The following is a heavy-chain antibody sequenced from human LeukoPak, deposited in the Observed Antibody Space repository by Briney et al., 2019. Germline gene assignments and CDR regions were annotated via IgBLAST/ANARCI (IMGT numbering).Heavy chain of an antibody. D-gene: IGHD3-3*01. Sequence: GGSLRLSCAASGFTFSSYWMSWVRQAPGKGREWVANIKQDGSEKYYVDSVKGRFTISRDNAKNSLYLQMNSLRAEDTAVYYCAKDSLPYYDFWSGYYTGMQGDYDYWGQGTLVTVSS. J-gene: IGHJ4*02. V-gene: IGHV3-7*01. CDR1: GFTFSSYW. CDR2: IKQDGSEK. CDR3: AKDSLPYYDFWSGYYTGMQGDYDY.